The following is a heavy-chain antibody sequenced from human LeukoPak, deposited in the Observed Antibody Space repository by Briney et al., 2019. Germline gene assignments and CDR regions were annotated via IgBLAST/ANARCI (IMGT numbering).Heavy chain of an antibody. CDR3: ARHQVVVVFRAAFDI. J-gene: IGHJ3*02. CDR1: GVSFSGYY. V-gene: IGHV4-34*01. CDR2: INHSGST. D-gene: IGHD2-2*01. Sequence: SETLSLTCAVYGVSFSGYYWSWIRQPPGKGLEWIGEINHSGSTNYNPSLKSRVTISVDTSKNQFSLKLSSVTAADTAVYYCARHQVVVVFRAAFDIWGQGTMVTVSS.